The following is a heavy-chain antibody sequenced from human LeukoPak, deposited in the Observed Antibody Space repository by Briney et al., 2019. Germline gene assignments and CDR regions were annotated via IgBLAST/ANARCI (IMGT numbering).Heavy chain of an antibody. V-gene: IGHV3-30*02. CDR3: AQDPHPYGSGLFYYFDY. J-gene: IGHJ4*02. D-gene: IGHD3-10*01. CDR2: IPYDGSNK. CDR1: GFTFSSYG. Sequence: GGSLRLSCAASGFTFSSYGMHWVRQAPGKGLEWVAFIPYDGSNKYYADSVKGRFTISRDNSKNTLYLQMNSLRAEDTAVYYCAQDPHPYGSGLFYYFDYWGQGTLVTVSS.